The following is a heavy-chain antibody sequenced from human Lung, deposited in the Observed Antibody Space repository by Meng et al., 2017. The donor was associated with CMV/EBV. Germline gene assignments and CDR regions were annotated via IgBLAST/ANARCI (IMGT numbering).Heavy chain of an antibody. Sequence: GEXXTISCKGSGYRFTSYWIGWVRQMPGKGLDWMGIIYPDDSDTRYSPSFQGQVTISADKSIGTAYLQWSSLKASDTAMYYCTKSCGGDCYAQYYYYGMDVWXQGTTVTVSS. J-gene: IGHJ6*02. D-gene: IGHD2-21*01. V-gene: IGHV5-51*01. CDR1: GYRFTSYW. CDR3: TKSCGGDCYAQYYYYGMDV. CDR2: IYPDDSDT.